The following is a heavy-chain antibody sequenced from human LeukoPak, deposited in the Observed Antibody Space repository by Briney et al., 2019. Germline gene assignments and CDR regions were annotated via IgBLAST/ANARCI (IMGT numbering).Heavy chain of an antibody. J-gene: IGHJ3*02. D-gene: IGHD3-10*01. CDR2: IRYDEINK. Sequence: GGSLRLSCAASGFTFSTHGMHWVRQAPGKGLEWVAFIRYDEINKYYADSVKGRFTISRDSFKNTLYLQMNSLRPEDTAVYYCAKEGDYYGSGSYRVDIWGQGTRATVSS. CDR3: AKEGDYYGSGSYRVDI. V-gene: IGHV3-30*02. CDR1: GFTFSTHG.